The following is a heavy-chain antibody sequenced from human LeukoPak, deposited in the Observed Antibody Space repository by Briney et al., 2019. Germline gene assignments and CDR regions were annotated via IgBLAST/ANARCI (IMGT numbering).Heavy chain of an antibody. CDR3: ARDPYSSSWYPTTYYYYGMDV. J-gene: IGHJ6*02. CDR2: IYYSGST. V-gene: IGHV4-30-4*01. D-gene: IGHD6-13*01. Sequence: PSETLSLTCTVSGGSISSGDYYWSWIRQPPGKGLEWIGYIYYSGSTYYNPSLKSRVTISVDTSKNQFSLKLSSVTAADTAVYYCARDPYSSSWYPTTYYYYGMDVWGQGPTVTVSS. CDR1: GGSISSGDYY.